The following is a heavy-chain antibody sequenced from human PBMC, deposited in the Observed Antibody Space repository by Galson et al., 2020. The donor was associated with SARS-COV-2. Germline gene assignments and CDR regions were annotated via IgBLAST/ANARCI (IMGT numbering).Heavy chain of an antibody. CDR3: AREGKWELLGNAFDI. Sequence: GESLRLSCAASGFTFSSYGMHWVRQAPGKGLEWVAVISYDGSNKYYADSVKGRFTISRDNSKNTLYLQMNSLRAEDTAVYYCAREGKWELLGNAFDIWGQGTMVTVSS. CDR1: GFTFSSYG. CDR2: ISYDGSNK. D-gene: IGHD1-26*01. J-gene: IGHJ3*02. V-gene: IGHV3-30*03.